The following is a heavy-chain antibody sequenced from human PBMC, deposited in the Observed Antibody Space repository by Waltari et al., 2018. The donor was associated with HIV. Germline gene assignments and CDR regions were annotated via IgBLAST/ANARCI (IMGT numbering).Heavy chain of an antibody. Sequence: VQLVESGGGLVQPGGSLRLPCAVSGFTFSNYKMPWVRQAPGKGLEWVSYLSGSSSATYYADSVRGRFTISRDNAKNSLYLQMNNLRDEDTAVYYCTRVGIAVAGYYCDYWGQGTLVTVSS. V-gene: IGHV3-48*02. J-gene: IGHJ4*02. D-gene: IGHD6-19*01. CDR2: LSGSSSAT. CDR1: GFTFSNYK. CDR3: TRVGIAVAGYYCDY.